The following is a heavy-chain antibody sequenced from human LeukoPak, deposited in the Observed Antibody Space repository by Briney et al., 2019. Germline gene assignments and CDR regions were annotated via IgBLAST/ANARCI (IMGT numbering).Heavy chain of an antibody. CDR1: GYTFTYCS. V-gene: IGHV1-68*01. J-gene: IGHJ6*03. CDR2: ITLYNGNT. Sequence: GASVKVSCKASGYTFTYCSLHWLQQAPGQGLERMRWITLYNGNTNYAKKFQGRVTITRDTSLRTAYIELSSLRSEDSAVYYWARFRGYGSGSYLGLDYYYYMDVWGKGTTVTVSS. D-gene: IGHD3-10*01. CDR3: ARFRGYGSGSYLGLDYYYYMDV.